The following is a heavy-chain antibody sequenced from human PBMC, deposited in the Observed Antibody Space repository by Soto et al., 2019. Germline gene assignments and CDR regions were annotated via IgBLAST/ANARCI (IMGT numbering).Heavy chain of an antibody. CDR2: IIPILGIA. J-gene: IGHJ3*01. D-gene: IGHD2-2*01. V-gene: IGHV1-69*02. Sequence: SVKVSCKASGGTFSSYTISWVRQAPGQGLEWMGRIIPILGIANYPQKFQGRVTITADKSTSTAYMELSSLRSEDTAVYYCASYCSSTSCYFGSPWGQGTMVTVSS. CDR1: GGTFSSYT. CDR3: ASYCSSTSCYFGSP.